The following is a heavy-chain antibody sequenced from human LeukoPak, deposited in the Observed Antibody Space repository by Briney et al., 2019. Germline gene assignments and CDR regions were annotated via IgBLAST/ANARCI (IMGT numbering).Heavy chain of an antibody. V-gene: IGHV3-21*04. CDR3: ARSRWFAESPFDY. D-gene: IGHD3-10*01. Sequence: GGSLRLSCAASEFSFNTYAMNWVRQAPGKGLEWVASADIGGFVSYRESLKGRFTISRDNGKNSLYLQMNSLRTGDTALYYCARSRWFAESPFDYWGQGTLVTVSS. J-gene: IGHJ4*02. CDR1: EFSFNTYA. CDR2: ADIGGFV.